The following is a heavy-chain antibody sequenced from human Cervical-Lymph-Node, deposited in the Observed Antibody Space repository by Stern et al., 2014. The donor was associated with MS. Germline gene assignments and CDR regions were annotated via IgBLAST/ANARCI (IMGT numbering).Heavy chain of an antibody. Sequence: EVHLVESGGTLVQPGGSLRLSCAASGSTVNSNYMTWVRQAPGKGLEWVSIFYSGISTYYAESVKGRFSFSIDNSKNTLYLQMNNLRVEDTAMYYCTREMAARRLDPWGQGTLVIGSA. V-gene: IGHV3-66*01. CDR2: FYSGIST. CDR1: GSTVNSNY. J-gene: IGHJ5*02. D-gene: IGHD5-24*01. CDR3: TREMAARRLDP.